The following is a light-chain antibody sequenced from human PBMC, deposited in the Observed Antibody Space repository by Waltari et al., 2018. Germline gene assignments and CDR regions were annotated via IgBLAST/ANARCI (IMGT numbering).Light chain of an antibody. J-gene: IGLJ1*01. CDR3: CSYAGSGTYV. V-gene: IGLV2-23*02. Sequence: SALTQPSPGSGAAGPSVTLSCPGTYSKEGHFNLLSWYQHHPGEAPKLMICEVIKRPSGVSNRFSGSKSGNTASLTISGLQAEDEADYYCCSYAGSGTYVFGTGTKVTVL. CDR1: YSKEGHFNL. CDR2: EVI.